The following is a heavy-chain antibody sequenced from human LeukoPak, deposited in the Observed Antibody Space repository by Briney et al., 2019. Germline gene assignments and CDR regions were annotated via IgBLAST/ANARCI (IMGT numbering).Heavy chain of an antibody. CDR2: INPKSDGT. D-gene: IGHD2-15*01. CDR1: GYTFIDYY. J-gene: IGHJ4*02. CDR3: ARDPVDLGNCGGGSCPIYDY. V-gene: IGHV1-2*02. Sequence: ASVKVSCKASGYTFIDYYMHWVGQAPGQGLEWVGWINPKSDGTKYAQKFQGRVTVTRDTSISTVYMELSSLRSDDTAVYYCARDPVDLGNCGGGSCPIYDYWGQGTLVTVSS.